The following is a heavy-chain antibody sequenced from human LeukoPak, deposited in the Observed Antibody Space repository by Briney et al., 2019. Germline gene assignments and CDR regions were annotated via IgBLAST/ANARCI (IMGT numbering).Heavy chain of an antibody. J-gene: IGHJ4*02. CDR3: ARGNYYDPIDY. V-gene: IGHV3-33*01. CDR1: GFTFSSYG. D-gene: IGHD3-22*01. CDR2: IWYDGSNK. Sequence: RTGGSLRLSCAASGFTFSSYGMHWVRQAPGKGLEWVAVIWYDGSNKYYADSVKGRFTISRDNSKNTLYLQMNSLRAEDTAVYYCARGNYYDPIDYWGQGTLVTVSS.